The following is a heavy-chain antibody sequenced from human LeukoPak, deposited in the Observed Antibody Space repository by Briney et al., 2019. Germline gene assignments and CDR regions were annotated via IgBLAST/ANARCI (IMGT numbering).Heavy chain of an antibody. Sequence: ASVKVSCKASGYTFTGYYIHWVRQAPGQGLEWMGWINPNSGDTDYAQKFQGRVTMNRDTSISTPYMELSRLRSDDTAVYYCSRTLAGTWGPLDYWGQGTLVTVSS. V-gene: IGHV1-2*02. J-gene: IGHJ4*02. CDR2: INPNSGDT. D-gene: IGHD6-19*01. CDR3: SRTLAGTWGPLDY. CDR1: GYTFTGYY.